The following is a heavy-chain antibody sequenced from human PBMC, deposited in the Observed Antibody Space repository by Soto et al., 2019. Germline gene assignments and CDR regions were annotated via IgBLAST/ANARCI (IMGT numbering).Heavy chain of an antibody. D-gene: IGHD2-15*01. Sequence: PSETLSLSCTVAGGSISTYYWSWIRQPPGKGLEWIGYIHYSGSTNYNPSLKSRVTISVDTSKNLFSLKLSSVTAADTAVYYCTRYSSFQNWGQGTRVTISA. V-gene: IGHV4-59*01. J-gene: IGHJ1*01. CDR3: TRYSSFQN. CDR2: IHYSGST. CDR1: GGSISTYY.